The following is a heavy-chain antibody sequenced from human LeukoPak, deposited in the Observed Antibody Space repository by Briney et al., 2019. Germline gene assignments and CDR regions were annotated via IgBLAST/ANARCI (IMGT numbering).Heavy chain of an antibody. J-gene: IGHJ3*02. CDR3: ARDSRGTDAFDI. V-gene: IGHV4-61*01. CDR2: IYYSGST. Sequence: SETLSLTCTVSGGSISGSSSYWGWIRQPPGKGLEWIGYIYYSGSTNYNPSLKSRVTISVDTSKNQFSLKLSSVTAADTAVYYCARDSRGTDAFDIWGQGTMVTVSS. D-gene: IGHD6-13*01. CDR1: GGSISGSSSY.